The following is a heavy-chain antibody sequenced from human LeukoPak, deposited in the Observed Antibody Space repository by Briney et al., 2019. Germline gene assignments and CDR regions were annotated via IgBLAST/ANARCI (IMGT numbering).Heavy chain of an antibody. J-gene: IGHJ4*02. CDR3: ARDHNYAFDN. CDR1: GFPFIEYS. Sequence: GGSLRLSCTASGFPFIEYSMNWVRQVPGKGLEWIAYIGIDSGNTKYADSVRGRFTISADKAKDSLYLQMNSLRVEDTAVYYCARDHNYAFDNWGQGTLVSVAS. CDR2: IGIDSGNT. V-gene: IGHV3-48*01. D-gene: IGHD1-1*01.